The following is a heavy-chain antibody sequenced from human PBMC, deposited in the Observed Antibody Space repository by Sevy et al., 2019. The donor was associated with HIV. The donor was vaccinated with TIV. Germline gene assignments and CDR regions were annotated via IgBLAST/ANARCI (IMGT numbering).Heavy chain of an antibody. D-gene: IGHD6-19*01. CDR2: IYTSGNT. CDR3: ARESLAVASNWFDP. Sequence: SETLSLTCTVSGGSISSAGNYWSWIRQPAGKGLEWIGRIYTSGNTNYNPSLKSRGTISVDTSKNQFSRKLSSVTAADTAIYYCARESLAVASNWFDPWGQGILVTVSS. J-gene: IGHJ5*02. V-gene: IGHV4-61*02. CDR1: GGSISSAGNY.